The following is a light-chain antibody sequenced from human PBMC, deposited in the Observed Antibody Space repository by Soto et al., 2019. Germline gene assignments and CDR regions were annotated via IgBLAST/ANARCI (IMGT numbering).Light chain of an antibody. Sequence: QSALTQPASVSGSPGQSITISCTGTSSDVGGYNSVSWYPHHPGKAPKLMIYDVSNRPSGVSNRFSGSKSVNTASLTISGLQAEDYDDYYCSSYTSSSTVVFGGGTKLTVL. CDR3: SSYTSSSTVV. CDR2: DVS. CDR1: SSDVGGYNS. V-gene: IGLV2-14*03. J-gene: IGLJ2*01.